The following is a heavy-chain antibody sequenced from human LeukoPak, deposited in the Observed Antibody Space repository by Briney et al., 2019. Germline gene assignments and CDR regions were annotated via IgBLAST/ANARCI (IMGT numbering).Heavy chain of an antibody. CDR3: AKGTYYYDSSGYYVCDAFDI. CDR1: GFTFSSYA. D-gene: IGHD3-22*01. Sequence: GGSLRLSCAASGFTFSSYAMSWVRQAPGKGLEWVSAISGSGGSTYYADSVKGRFTISRDNSKNTVFLQMNSLRAEDTVVYYCAKGTYYYDSSGYYVCDAFDIWGQGTMVTVSS. V-gene: IGHV3-23*01. CDR2: ISGSGGST. J-gene: IGHJ3*02.